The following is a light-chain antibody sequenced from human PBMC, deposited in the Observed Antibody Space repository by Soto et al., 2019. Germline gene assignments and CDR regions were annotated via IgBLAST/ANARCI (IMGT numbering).Light chain of an antibody. J-gene: IGKJ2*01. CDR2: GAS. V-gene: IGKV3-15*01. CDR1: QSVGNN. Sequence: EIVMTQSPATVSVSPGERATLYGRASQSVGNNLDWYQQKPGQAPSLFIFGASVRATGVPDRFSGSGSGTEFTLSISNLQSADSAVYYCQQYESWPPLFTFGQGTKVDVK. CDR3: QQYESWPPLFT.